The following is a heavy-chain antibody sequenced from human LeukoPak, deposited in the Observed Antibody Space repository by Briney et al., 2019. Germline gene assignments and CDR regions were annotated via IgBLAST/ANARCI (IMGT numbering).Heavy chain of an antibody. V-gene: IGHV3-30*18. Sequence: PGGSLRLSCAASGFTFSSYGIHWVRQAPGKGLEWVAVIAYDGSKKWYADSVKGRFTISRDNSKNTLYLQMNSLRAEDTAVYYCAKDELIVVVVAAGLDYWGQGTLVTVSS. CDR3: AKDELIVVVVAAGLDY. J-gene: IGHJ4*02. CDR1: GFTFSSYG. D-gene: IGHD2-15*01. CDR2: IAYDGSKK.